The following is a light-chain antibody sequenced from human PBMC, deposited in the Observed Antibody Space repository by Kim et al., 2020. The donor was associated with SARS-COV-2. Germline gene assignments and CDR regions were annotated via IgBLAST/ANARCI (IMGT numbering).Light chain of an antibody. V-gene: IGLV3-1*01. CDR2: QDS. J-gene: IGLJ2*01. CDR1: KLGDKY. Sequence: VAPGQTASITCSGDKLGDKYACWYQQKPGQSPVLVIYQDSKRPSGIPERFSGSNSGNTATLTISGTQAMDEADYYCQAWDSSRHVVFGGGTKLTVL. CDR3: QAWDSSRHVV.